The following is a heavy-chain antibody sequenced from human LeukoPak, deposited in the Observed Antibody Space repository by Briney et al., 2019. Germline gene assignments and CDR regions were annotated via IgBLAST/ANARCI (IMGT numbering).Heavy chain of an antibody. D-gene: IGHD1-26*01. CDR1: GFPFSRYG. V-gene: IGHV3-30*02. Sequence: GGSLRLSCAPSGFPFSRYGMHCVPEAPARGGEGVAFIRYDESKTFYADSVKGRFTVSRDNSKNTLYLQMNSLRAEDTAVYYCAKSHLPNSYSGTYYCDYWGQGNQVTVSS. CDR3: AKSHLPNSYSGTYYCDY. J-gene: IGHJ4*02. CDR2: IRYDESKT.